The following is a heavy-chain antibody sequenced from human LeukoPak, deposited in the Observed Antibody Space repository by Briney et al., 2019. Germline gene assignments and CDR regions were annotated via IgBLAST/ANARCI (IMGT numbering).Heavy chain of an antibody. V-gene: IGHV4-34*01. CDR2: INHSGST. D-gene: IGHD1-26*01. CDR3: GRGEQTDFIVGARYHFDY. Sequence: PSETLSLTCAVHGGSFSGYYWSWIRQPPGKGLEWIGEINHSGSTNYNPPLKSRVTISVDTSKNQFSLKLSSVTAADTAVYYCGRGEQTDFIVGARYHFDYWGQGTLVTVSS. CDR1: GGSFSGYY. J-gene: IGHJ4*02.